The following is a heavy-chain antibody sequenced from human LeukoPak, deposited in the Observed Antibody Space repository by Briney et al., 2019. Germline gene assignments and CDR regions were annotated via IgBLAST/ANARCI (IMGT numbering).Heavy chain of an antibody. Sequence: VASVKVSCKASGYTFTGYYMHWVRQAPGQGLEWMGYINLNDGGTQKFQDRVTMTRDTSISTAYLELSTLRSDDAAVYYCAIELTSSFYFHIWGQGTLVTVSS. J-gene: IGHJ4*02. CDR1: GYTFTGYY. V-gene: IGHV1-2*02. CDR3: AIELTSSFYFHI. CDR2: INLNDGGT. D-gene: IGHD1-7*01.